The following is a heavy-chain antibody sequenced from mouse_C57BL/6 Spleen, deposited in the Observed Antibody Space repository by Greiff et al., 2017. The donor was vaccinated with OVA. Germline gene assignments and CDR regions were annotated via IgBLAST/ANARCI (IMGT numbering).Heavy chain of an antibody. CDR1: GYSFTGYY. V-gene: IGHV1-42*01. CDR2: INPSTGGT. J-gene: IGHJ2*01. CDR3: ARKGGSSGYVYYFDY. D-gene: IGHD3-2*02. Sequence: DVQLQESGPELVKPGASVKISCKASGYSFTGYYMNWVKQSPEKSLEWIGEINPSTGGTTYNQKFKAKATLTVDKSSSTAYMQLKSLTSEDSAVYYCARKGGSSGYVYYFDYWGQGTTLTVSS.